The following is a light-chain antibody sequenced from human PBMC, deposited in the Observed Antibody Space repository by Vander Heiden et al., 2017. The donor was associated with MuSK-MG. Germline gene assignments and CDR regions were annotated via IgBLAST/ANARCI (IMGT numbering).Light chain of an antibody. CDR2: EVT. CDR1: SSDVGSYNL. Sequence: QSALTQPASVSGSPGQSIHISCTGTSSDVGSYNLVSWYQQHPGKAPKLMIFEVTKRPSGVSNRFSGSKSGNTASLTISGLQAEDEADYYCCSYAGSSTFLYVFGAGTRVTVL. V-gene: IGLV2-23*02. J-gene: IGLJ1*01. CDR3: CSYAGSSTFLYV.